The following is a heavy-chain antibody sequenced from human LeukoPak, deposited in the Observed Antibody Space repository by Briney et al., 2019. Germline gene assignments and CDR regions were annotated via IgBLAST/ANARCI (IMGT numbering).Heavy chain of an antibody. V-gene: IGHV1-8*01. J-gene: IGHJ3*02. Sequence: ASIKVSCKASGYTFTSYDINWVRQATGQGLEWMGWMNPNSGNTGYAQKFQGRVTMTRNTSISTAYMELSSLRSEDTAVYYCASLAVVATDAFDIWGQGTMVTVSS. CDR2: MNPNSGNT. CDR3: ASLAVVATDAFDI. D-gene: IGHD2-15*01. CDR1: GYTFTSYD.